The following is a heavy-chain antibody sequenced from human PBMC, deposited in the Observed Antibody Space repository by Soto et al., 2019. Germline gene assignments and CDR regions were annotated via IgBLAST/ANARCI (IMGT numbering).Heavy chain of an antibody. CDR2: ISYDGSNK. V-gene: IGHV3-30-3*01. CDR1: GFTFSSYA. D-gene: IGHD6-13*01. J-gene: IGHJ3*02. CDR3: ARSDSSSWHDAFDI. Sequence: QVQLVESGGGVVQPGRSLRLSCAASGFTFSSYAMHWVRQAPGKGLEWVAVISYDGSNKYYADSVKGRFTISRDNSKNTLYLQMNSLRAEDTAVYYWARSDSSSWHDAFDIWGQGTMVTVSS.